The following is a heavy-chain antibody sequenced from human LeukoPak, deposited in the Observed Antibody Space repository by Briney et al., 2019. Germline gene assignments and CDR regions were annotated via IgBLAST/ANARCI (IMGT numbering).Heavy chain of an antibody. Sequence: GGALRVSCAASGFTFISYWMSWVGQAPGKGLAWVANIKQDGRGKYYVDSVKGRFTISRDNAKNSLYLQMNSLRAEDTAVYYCARGWEWVDAFDIWGQGTMVTVSS. CDR3: ARGWEWVDAFDI. D-gene: IGHD3-3*01. CDR1: GFTFISYW. J-gene: IGHJ3*02. CDR2: IKQDGRGK. V-gene: IGHV3-7*03.